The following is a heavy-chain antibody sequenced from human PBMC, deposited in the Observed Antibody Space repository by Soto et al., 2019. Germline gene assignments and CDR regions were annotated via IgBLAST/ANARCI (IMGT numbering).Heavy chain of an antibody. V-gene: IGHV4-59*01. CDR3: ARVGGPRDYGDYTDHYYYYYMDV. CDR1: GGSISSYY. D-gene: IGHD4-17*01. J-gene: IGHJ6*03. Sequence: SETLSLTCTVSGGSISSYYWSWIRQPPGKGLEWIGYIYYSGSTNYNPSLKSRVTISVDTSKNQFSLKLSSVTAADTAVYYCARVGGPRDYGDYTDHYYYYYMDVWGKGTTVTVSS. CDR2: IYYSGST.